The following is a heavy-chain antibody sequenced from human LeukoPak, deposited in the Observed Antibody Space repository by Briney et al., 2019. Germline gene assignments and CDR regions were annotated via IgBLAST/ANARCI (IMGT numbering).Heavy chain of an antibody. CDR1: GFTFSSYE. CDR3: AREERVVGAAFEY. Sequence: QPGRSLRLSCAASGFTFSSYEMNWVRQAPGKGLEWVSYISDSGSAIYYADSVKGRFTISRDNAKNSLYLQMNSLRAEDTAVYYCAREERVVGAAFEYWGQGTLVTVSS. D-gene: IGHD1-26*01. CDR2: ISDSGSAI. V-gene: IGHV3-48*03. J-gene: IGHJ4*02.